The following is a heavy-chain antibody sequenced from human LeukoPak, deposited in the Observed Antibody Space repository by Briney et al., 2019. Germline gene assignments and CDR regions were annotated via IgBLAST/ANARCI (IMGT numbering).Heavy chain of an antibody. J-gene: IGHJ6*03. V-gene: IGHV3-74*01. D-gene: IGHD3-3*01. Sequence: GGSLRLSCAASGFTFSSYWMHWVRQAPGKGLVWVSRINTDGSSTSYADSVKGRFTISRDNAKSTLYLQMNSLRAEDTAVYYCARDPILWNGFSYYYYYMDVWGKGTTVTVSS. CDR2: INTDGSST. CDR1: GFTFSSYW. CDR3: ARDPILWNGFSYYYYYMDV.